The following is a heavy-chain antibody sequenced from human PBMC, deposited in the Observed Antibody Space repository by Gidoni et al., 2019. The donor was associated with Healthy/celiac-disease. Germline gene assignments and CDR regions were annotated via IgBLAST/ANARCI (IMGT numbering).Heavy chain of an antibody. CDR2: IYYSGIT. V-gene: IGHV4-59*01. Sequence: QVQLQESGTGLVNPSDTLSLTCTVSGGSISSYYWSGIRQPPGKGLEWLGYIYYSGITNYNPSLKSRVTISVDTSKNQFSMKLSSVTAADTAVYYCARDLSWAGTIGVDLHAFDIWGQGTMVTVSS. CDR1: GGSISSYY. D-gene: IGHD1-26*01. J-gene: IGHJ3*02. CDR3: ARDLSWAGTIGVDLHAFDI.